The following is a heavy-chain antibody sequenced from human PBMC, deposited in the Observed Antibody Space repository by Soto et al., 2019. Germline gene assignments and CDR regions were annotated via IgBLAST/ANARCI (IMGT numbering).Heavy chain of an antibody. CDR1: GFTFSSYG. Sequence: GGSLRLSCAASGFTFSSYGMHWVRQAPGKGLEWVAFISHDGSNKYYGDSMKGRSAMSRDNSKGTLYLQMSSLRAEDTAVYYCTKRRNVLRFLEWSSGMEVWGQGTTVTVSS. CDR2: ISHDGSNK. J-gene: IGHJ6*02. CDR3: TKRRNVLRFLEWSSGMEV. V-gene: IGHV3-30*18. D-gene: IGHD3-3*01.